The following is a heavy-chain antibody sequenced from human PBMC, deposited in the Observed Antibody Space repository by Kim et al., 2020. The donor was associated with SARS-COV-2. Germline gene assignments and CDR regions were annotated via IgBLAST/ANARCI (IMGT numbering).Heavy chain of an antibody. CDR2: INPSGGST. D-gene: IGHD4-17*01. CDR3: ASNYGDFQDAFDI. CDR1: GYTFTSYY. Sequence: ASVKVSCKASGYTFTSYYMHWVRQAPGQGLEWMGIINPSGGSTSYAQKFQGRVTMTRDTSTSTVYMELSSLRSEDTAVYYCASNYGDFQDAFDIWGQGTMVTVSS. V-gene: IGHV1-46*01. J-gene: IGHJ3*02.